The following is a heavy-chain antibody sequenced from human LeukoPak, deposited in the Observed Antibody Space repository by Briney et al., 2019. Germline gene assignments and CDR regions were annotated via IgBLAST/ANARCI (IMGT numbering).Heavy chain of an antibody. CDR3: AKGVPTTTVRRFDY. CDR1: GFTFSSYG. D-gene: IGHD4-17*01. V-gene: IGHV3-23*01. Sequence: GGTLRLPCAASGFTFSSYGMSWVRQAPGKGLEWVSAISGSGGSTYYADSVKGRFTISRDNSKNTLYLQMNSLRAEDTAVYYCAKGVPTTTVRRFDYWGQGTLVTVSS. J-gene: IGHJ4*02. CDR2: ISGSGGST.